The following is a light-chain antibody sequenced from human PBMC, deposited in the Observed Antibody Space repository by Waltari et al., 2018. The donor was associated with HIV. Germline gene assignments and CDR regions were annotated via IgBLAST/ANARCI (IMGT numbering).Light chain of an antibody. Sequence: DIQMTQSSSSVSASVGDRVTITCRASQDIDRWLAWYQQKPGEAPKLLIFAGSRLESGVPSRFSGSGSGTDFVLTIDTLQPEDYGTYYCQQAYSFPLSFGGGTKVDVK. CDR3: QQAYSFPLS. CDR1: QDIDRW. V-gene: IGKV1D-12*01. J-gene: IGKJ4*01. CDR2: AGS.